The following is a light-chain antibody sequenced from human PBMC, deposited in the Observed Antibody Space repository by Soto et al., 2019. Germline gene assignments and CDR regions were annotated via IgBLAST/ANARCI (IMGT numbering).Light chain of an antibody. CDR2: VSF. Sequence: EVVLTQSPAILSLSPGERATLSCRASQSVGSYLAWYQHIPGQAPRLLIYVSFNRAAGIPPRFSGSGSGTDFTLIISSLEPEDFAVYYCQQRSNWPGTFGRGTKLEI. CDR1: QSVGSY. V-gene: IGKV3-11*01. J-gene: IGKJ2*01. CDR3: QQRSNWPGT.